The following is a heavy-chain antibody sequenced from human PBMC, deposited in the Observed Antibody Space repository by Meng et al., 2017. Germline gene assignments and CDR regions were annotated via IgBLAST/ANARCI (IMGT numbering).Heavy chain of an antibody. Sequence: HVPLQQWGAGLLKPSETLSLTCAVYGGSFSGYYWSWIRQPPGKGLEWIGEINHSGSTNYNPSLKSRVTISVDTSKNQFSLKLSSVTAADTAVYYCARGAKTDAFDIWGQGTMVTV. CDR3: ARGAKTDAFDI. CDR2: INHSGST. CDR1: GGSFSGYY. V-gene: IGHV4-34*01. J-gene: IGHJ3*02.